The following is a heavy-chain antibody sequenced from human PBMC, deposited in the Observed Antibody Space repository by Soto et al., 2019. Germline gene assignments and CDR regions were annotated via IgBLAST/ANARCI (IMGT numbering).Heavy chain of an antibody. V-gene: IGHV2-5*02. Sequence: QITLKESGPPLVKPTQTLTLTCTFSGFSLSTSGVGVGWIRQPPGKALEWLALIYWDDDKRYSPSLKSRLTITKDTSKNQVVLTMTNMDPVDTATYYCAHRRGGRQAFDYWGQGTLVTVSS. CDR2: IYWDDDK. CDR3: AHRRGGRQAFDY. D-gene: IGHD3-16*01. CDR1: GFSLSTSGVG. J-gene: IGHJ4*02.